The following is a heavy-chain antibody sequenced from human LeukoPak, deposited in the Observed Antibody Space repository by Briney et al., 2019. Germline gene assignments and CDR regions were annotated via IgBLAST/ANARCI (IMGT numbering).Heavy chain of an antibody. D-gene: IGHD3-16*01. Sequence: SQTLSLTSALSGDSVSSNSAAWNWIRQSPSRGLEWLGRTYYRSKWYYEYAVSVKSRITINPDTSKNQFSLHLNSVTPEDTAVYYCARDRGGTGRCFDRWGQGTLVTVSS. V-gene: IGHV6-1*01. CDR1: GDSVSSNSAA. CDR3: ARDRGGTGRCFDR. CDR2: TYYRSKWYY. J-gene: IGHJ4*02.